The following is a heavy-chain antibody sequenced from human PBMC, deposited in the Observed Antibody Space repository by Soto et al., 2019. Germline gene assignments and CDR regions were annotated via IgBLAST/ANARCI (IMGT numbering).Heavy chain of an antibody. Sequence: XSVKVACKASGYPFTSYGIIWVRQAPGQGLEWMGWISAYNGNTNYAQKLQCRVTMTTDTSTSTAYMELRSLRSDDTAVYYCARAFDYLSMDVWGQGTTVTVSS. CDR2: ISAYNGNT. D-gene: IGHD3-16*01. CDR3: ARAFDYLSMDV. V-gene: IGHV1-18*01. J-gene: IGHJ6*02. CDR1: GYPFTSYG.